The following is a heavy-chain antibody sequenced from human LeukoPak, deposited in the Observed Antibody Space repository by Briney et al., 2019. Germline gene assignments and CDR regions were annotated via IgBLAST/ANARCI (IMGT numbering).Heavy chain of an antibody. Sequence: SETLSLTCTVSGGSISSSSHYWGWIRQPPGKGLEWIGTIYYSGSTYYTPSLKSRVTISVDTSKNEFSLKLSSVTAADTAVYYCARARGGYFSSTSFYVRHNYYYYYGMDVWGQGTPVTVSS. CDR1: GGSISSSSHY. CDR2: IYYSGST. D-gene: IGHD2-2*01. V-gene: IGHV4-39*07. CDR3: ARARGGYFSSTSFYVRHNYYYYYGMDV. J-gene: IGHJ6*02.